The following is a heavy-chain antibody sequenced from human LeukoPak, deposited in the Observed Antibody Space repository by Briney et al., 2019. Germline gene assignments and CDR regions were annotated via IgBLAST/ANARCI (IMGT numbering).Heavy chain of an antibody. CDR2: INHSGST. CDR3: ARAIVVVTAPPYYFDY. J-gene: IGHJ4*02. Sequence: PSETLSLTCAVYGGSFSGYYWSWIRQPPGKGLEWIGEINHSGSTNYNPSLKSRVTISVDTSKNQFSLKLSSVTAADTAVYYCARAIVVVTAPPYYFDYRGQGTLVTVSS. CDR1: GGSFSGYY. D-gene: IGHD2-21*02. V-gene: IGHV4-34*01.